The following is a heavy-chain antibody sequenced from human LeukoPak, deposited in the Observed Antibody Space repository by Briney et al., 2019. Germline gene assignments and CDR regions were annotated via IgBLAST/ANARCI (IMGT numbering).Heavy chain of an antibody. J-gene: IGHJ5*02. V-gene: IGHV1-69*04. D-gene: IGHD3-10*01. CDR2: IIPILGIA. Sequence: SVTVSCKASGGTFSSYAISWVRQAPGQGLEWMGRIIPILGIANYAQKFQGRVTITADKSTSTAYMELSSLRSEDTAVYYCARDRYYYGSGTYPGGFDPWGQGTLVTVSS. CDR3: ARDRYYYGSGTYPGGFDP. CDR1: GGTFSSYA.